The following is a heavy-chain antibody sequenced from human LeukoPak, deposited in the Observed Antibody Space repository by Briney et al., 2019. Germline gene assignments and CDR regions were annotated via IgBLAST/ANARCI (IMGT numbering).Heavy chain of an antibody. V-gene: IGHV3-30*04. D-gene: IGHD3-3*01. J-gene: IGHJ3*02. Sequence: PGGSLRLSCAASGFTFNAYTMHWVRQAPGKGLEWVARISNDGSNKYYTDSVKGRFTISRDSSKNTVYLQMNGLRTEDTALYYCARGFDTNAFDIWGQGTLVTVSS. CDR2: ISNDGSNK. CDR3: ARGFDTNAFDI. CDR1: GFTFNAYT.